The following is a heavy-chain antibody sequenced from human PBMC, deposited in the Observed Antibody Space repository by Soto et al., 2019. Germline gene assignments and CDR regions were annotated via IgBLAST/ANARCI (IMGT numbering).Heavy chain of an antibody. CDR3: ARASRGITGYRSGWYTD. V-gene: IGHV1-2*04. J-gene: IGHJ4*02. CDR2: INPNSGGT. CDR1: GYTFAVYY. D-gene: IGHD6-19*01. Sequence: ASVKVSCKASGYTFAVYYMHWVRQAPGQGLEWMGWINPNSGGTNYAQKFQGWVTMTRDTSISTAYMELSRLRSDDTAVYYCARASRGITGYRSGWYTDWGQGTLVTVSS.